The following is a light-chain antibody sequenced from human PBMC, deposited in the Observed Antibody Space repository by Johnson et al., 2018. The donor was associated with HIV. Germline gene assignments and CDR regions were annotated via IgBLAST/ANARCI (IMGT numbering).Light chain of an antibody. V-gene: IGLV1-51*02. CDR1: SSNIGNNY. Sequence: QSVLTQPPSVSVAPGQKVTISCSGSSSNIGNNYVSWYQQLPGTAPKLLIYENNKRPSGIPDRFSGSKSGTSTTLGITGLQTGDEADYYCGTWDSSLNSSVFGTGTKVSVL. CDR2: ENN. J-gene: IGLJ1*01. CDR3: GTWDSSLNSSV.